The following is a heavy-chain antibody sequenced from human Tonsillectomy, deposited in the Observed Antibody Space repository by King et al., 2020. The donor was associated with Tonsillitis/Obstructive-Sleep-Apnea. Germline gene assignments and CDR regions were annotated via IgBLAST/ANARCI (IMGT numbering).Heavy chain of an antibody. D-gene: IGHD4-11*01. CDR1: GASFSGYY. CDR3: ARGRDYNNWFDP. Sequence: VQLQQWGAGLLKPSETLSLTCAVYGASFSGYYWSWIRQPPGKGLEWIGEINHSGNTNYNPSLKSRVTMSLDTSKNQFSLKLSAVTAADTAVYYCARGRDYNNWFDPWGQGTLVTVSS. CDR2: INHSGNT. J-gene: IGHJ5*02. V-gene: IGHV4-34*01.